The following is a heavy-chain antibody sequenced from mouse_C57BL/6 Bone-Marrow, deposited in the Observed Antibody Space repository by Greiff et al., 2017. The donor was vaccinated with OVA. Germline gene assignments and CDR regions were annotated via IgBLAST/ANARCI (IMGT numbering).Heavy chain of an antibody. CDR1: GYTFTDYY. D-gene: IGHD1-1*01. V-gene: IGHV1-26*01. J-gene: IGHJ2*01. CDR3: ARGGITTVVAVDY. CDR2: INPNNGGT. Sequence: VQLQQSGPELVKPGASVKISCKASGYTFTDYYMNWVKQSHGKSLEWIGDINPNNGGTSYNQKFKGKATLTVDKSSSTAYMELRRLTSEDSAVYYCARGGITTVVAVDYWGQGTTLTVSS.